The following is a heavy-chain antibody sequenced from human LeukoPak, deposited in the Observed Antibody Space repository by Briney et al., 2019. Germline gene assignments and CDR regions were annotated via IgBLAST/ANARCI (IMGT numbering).Heavy chain of an antibody. J-gene: IGHJ5*02. D-gene: IGHD6-13*01. V-gene: IGHV4-59*01. Sequence: SETLSLTCTVSGGSISSYYWSWIRQPPGKGLEWIGYIYYSGSTDCNPSLKSRVTISVDTSKNQFSLKLSSVTAADTAVYYCARASSSSWYLWFDPWGQGTLVTVSS. CDR1: GGSISSYY. CDR2: IYYSGST. CDR3: ARASSSSWYLWFDP.